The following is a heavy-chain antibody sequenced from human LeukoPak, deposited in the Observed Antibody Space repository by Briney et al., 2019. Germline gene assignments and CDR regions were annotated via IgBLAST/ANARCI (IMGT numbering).Heavy chain of an antibody. Sequence: PGGSLRLSCAASGFTFSSYSMNWVRQAPGKGLEWVSYISSSSSTIYYADSVKGRFTISRDNAKNSLYLQMNSLRAEDTAVYYCATGYYYDSNGYYHDYWGQGTLVTVSS. CDR2: ISSSSSTI. J-gene: IGHJ4*02. D-gene: IGHD3-22*01. V-gene: IGHV3-48*04. CDR1: GFTFSSYS. CDR3: ATGYYYDSNGYYHDY.